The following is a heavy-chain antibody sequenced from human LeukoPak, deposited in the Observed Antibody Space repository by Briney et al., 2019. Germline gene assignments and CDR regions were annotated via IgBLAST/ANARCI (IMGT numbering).Heavy chain of an antibody. V-gene: IGHV3-30*04. J-gene: IGHJ4*02. CDR1: GFTFSSYA. CDR2: ISYDGSNK. CDR3: ARPGYLVVQGYFDY. D-gene: IGHD2-15*01. Sequence: PGRSLRLSCAASGFTFSSYAMHWVRQAPGKGLEWVAVISYDGSNKYYADSVKGRFTISRDNSKSTLYLQMNSLRAEDTAVYYCARPGYLVVQGYFDYWGQGTLVTVSS.